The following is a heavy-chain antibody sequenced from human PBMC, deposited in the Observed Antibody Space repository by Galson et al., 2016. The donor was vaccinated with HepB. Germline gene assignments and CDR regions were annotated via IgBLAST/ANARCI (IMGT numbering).Heavy chain of an antibody. CDR3: GRRVSLSSEFDS. D-gene: IGHD1-14*01. CDR2: IYLGDSDT. CDR1: GNGFPTSW. V-gene: IGHV5-51*01. J-gene: IGHJ4*02. Sequence: QSGAEVKRPGESLKISCKGFGNGFPTSWIDWVRQKPGKGLEWMAAIYLGDSDTRYSPSFQGQVSISADKSITTAYLQWSSLKASDTAIYYSGRRVSLSSEFDSWGQGTLVTVSS.